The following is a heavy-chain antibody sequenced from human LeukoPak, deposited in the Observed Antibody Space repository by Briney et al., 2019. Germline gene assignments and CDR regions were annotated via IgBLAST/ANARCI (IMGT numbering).Heavy chain of an antibody. CDR2: IWYDGSNK. CDR3: ARGYNWNDDRWYYFDY. Sequence: GGSLRLSCAASGFTFSSYGMHWVRQAPGKGLEWVAVIWYDGSNKYYADSVKGRFTISRDNSKNTLYLQMNSLRAGDTAVYYCARGYNWNDDRWYYFDYWGQGTLVTVSS. D-gene: IGHD1-20*01. J-gene: IGHJ4*02. CDR1: GFTFSSYG. V-gene: IGHV3-33*01.